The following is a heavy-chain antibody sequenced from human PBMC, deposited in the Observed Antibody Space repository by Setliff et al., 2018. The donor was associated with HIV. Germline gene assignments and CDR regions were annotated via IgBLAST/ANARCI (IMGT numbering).Heavy chain of an antibody. D-gene: IGHD3-9*01. CDR2: IWYDGGTK. J-gene: IGHJ4*02. V-gene: IGHV3-33*06. Sequence: PGGSLRLSCEASGFPFSVHGMHWVRQSPGKGLEWLAVIWYDGGTKYYADSLQGRFTISRDDSKNSVYLQMNTLGAEDTAVYYCAKDWRYDILTGKPPSDDWGQGTLVTVSS. CDR3: AKDWRYDILTGKPPSDD. CDR1: GFPFSVHG.